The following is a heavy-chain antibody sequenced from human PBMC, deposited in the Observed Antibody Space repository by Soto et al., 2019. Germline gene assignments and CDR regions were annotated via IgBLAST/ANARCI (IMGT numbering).Heavy chain of an antibody. CDR2: IYSIGNT. CDR3: RRSSRYSTDV. J-gene: IGHJ6*02. Sequence: ASETLSLTCTFSGGSISSSSYYWGWIRQPPGKGLEWIGSIYSIGNTYYNPSLKSGVTISADTSKNQFSLNLISVTAADTAVYYCRRSSRYSTDVWGQGITVTVSS. CDR1: GGSISSSSYY. V-gene: IGHV4-39*01. D-gene: IGHD6-19*01.